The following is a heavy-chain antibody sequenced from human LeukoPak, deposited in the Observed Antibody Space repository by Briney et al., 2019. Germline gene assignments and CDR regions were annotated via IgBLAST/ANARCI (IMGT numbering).Heavy chain of an antibody. CDR3: ASKIGQQQLASDTYYFDY. J-gene: IGHJ4*02. V-gene: IGHV4-39*07. Sequence: SETLSLTCTVSGGSISSGGYYWSWIRQPPGKGLEWIGEINHSGSTNYNPSLKSRVTISVDTSKNQFSLKLSSVTAADTAVYYCASKIGQQQLASDTYYFDYWGQGTLVTVSS. CDR2: INHSGST. CDR1: GGSISSGGYY. D-gene: IGHD6-13*01.